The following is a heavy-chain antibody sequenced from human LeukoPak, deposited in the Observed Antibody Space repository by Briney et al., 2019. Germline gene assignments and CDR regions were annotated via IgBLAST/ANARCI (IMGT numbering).Heavy chain of an antibody. V-gene: IGHV4-59*08. Sequence: PSETLSLTCTVSGGSISSYYWSWTRQPPGKGLEWIGYIYYSGSTNYNPSLKSRVTISVDTSKNQFSLKLSSVTAADTAVYYCARGTDYVWGSYRPSLGYYLDYWGQGTLVTVSS. CDR1: GGSISSYY. CDR3: ARGTDYVWGSYRPSLGYYLDY. CDR2: IYYSGST. D-gene: IGHD3-16*02. J-gene: IGHJ4*02.